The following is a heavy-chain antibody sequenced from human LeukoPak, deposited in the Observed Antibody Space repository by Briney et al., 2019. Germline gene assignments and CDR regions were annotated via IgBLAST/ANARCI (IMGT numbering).Heavy chain of an antibody. CDR3: ARFVMGAPRSTYMDV. CDR1: GFTFSSYW. V-gene: IGHV3-7*01. Sequence: PGGSLRLSCAASGFTFSSYWMSWVRQAPGKGLEWVANIKQDGSEKYYVDSVEGRFTISRDNAKNSLYLQMNSLRAEDTAVYYCARFVMGAPRSTYMDVWGKGTTVTVSS. CDR2: IKQDGSEK. D-gene: IGHD2-2*01. J-gene: IGHJ6*03.